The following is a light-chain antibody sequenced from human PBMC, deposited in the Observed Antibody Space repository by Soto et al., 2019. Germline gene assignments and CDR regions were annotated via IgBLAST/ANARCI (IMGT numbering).Light chain of an antibody. V-gene: IGKV1-39*01. J-gene: IGKJ1*01. CDR1: QSISGY. Sequence: DIQMTQSPSSLSASVGDRVTITCRASQSISGYLNWYQQKPGKAPKLLIFAAFTLQSGVPSRFSGSGSGTDFTLTISSLQPEDFETYYCQQSYNTPRTFGQGTKVDIK. CDR3: QQSYNTPRT. CDR2: AAF.